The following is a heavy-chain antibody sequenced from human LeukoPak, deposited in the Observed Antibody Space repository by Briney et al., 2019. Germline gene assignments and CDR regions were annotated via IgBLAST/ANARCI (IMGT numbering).Heavy chain of an antibody. J-gene: IGHJ4*02. CDR1: GFIFNNYS. Sequence: ETLTLTCSASGFIFNNYSSCSFVQAPRGEMPECLSIIGCGVRTYYEDSLKGRFTISRDNSKNTVYLQMNSLTAEDTAVYYFEKDRSCINDVCDGDFDYWGQGTLVTVTS. CDR2: IIGCGVRT. V-gene: IGHV3-23*01. D-gene: IGHD2-8*01. CDR3: EKDRSCINDVCDGDFDY.